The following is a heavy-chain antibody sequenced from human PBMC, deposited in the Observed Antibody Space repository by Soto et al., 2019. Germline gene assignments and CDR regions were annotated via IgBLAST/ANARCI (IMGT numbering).Heavy chain of an antibody. V-gene: IGHV2-5*02. Sequence: QITLKESGPTLVRPTQTLTLTCTFSGFSLTTSGVGVGWIRQPPGKALEWLAVIYWDDDKRYSSSLKSRLTIXXYXSXTQVVRTRTNIYPVDTATYSCAHHPHYGLRRYSFDCWGQGTLVTVSS. J-gene: IGHJ4*02. CDR1: GFSLTTSGVG. CDR2: IYWDDDK. CDR3: AHHPHYGLRRYSFDC. D-gene: IGHD3-10*01.